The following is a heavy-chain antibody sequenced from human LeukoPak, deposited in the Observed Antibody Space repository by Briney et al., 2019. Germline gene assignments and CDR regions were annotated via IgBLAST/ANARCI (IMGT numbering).Heavy chain of an antibody. CDR1: GGSISSYY. D-gene: IGHD3-22*01. CDR3: ARDGGYYYDSSGFPYY. V-gene: IGHV4-59*01. Sequence: PSETLSLTCTVSGGSISSYYWSWIRQPPGKGVEWIGYIYYSGSTNYNPSLKSRVTISVDTSKNQFSLKPSSVTAADTAVYYCARDGGYYYDSSGFPYYWGQGTLVTVSS. J-gene: IGHJ4*02. CDR2: IYYSGST.